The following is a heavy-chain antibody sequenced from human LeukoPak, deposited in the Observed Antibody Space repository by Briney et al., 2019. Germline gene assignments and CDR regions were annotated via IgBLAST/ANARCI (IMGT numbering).Heavy chain of an antibody. CDR2: ISGSGGST. D-gene: IGHD3-3*01. Sequence: GGSLRLSCAASGFTFSSYAKSWVRQAPGKGLEWVSAISGSGGSTYYADSVKGRFTISRDNSKNTLYLQMNSLRAEDTAVYYCAKDLLSLEDYSRWGQGTLVTVSS. CDR1: GFTFSSYA. J-gene: IGHJ4*02. V-gene: IGHV3-23*01. CDR3: AKDLLSLEDYSR.